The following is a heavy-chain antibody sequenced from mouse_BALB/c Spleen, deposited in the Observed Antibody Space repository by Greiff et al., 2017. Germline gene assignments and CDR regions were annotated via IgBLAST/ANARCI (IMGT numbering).Heavy chain of an antibody. V-gene: IGHV5-9*03. Sequence: EVKLVESGGGLVKPGGSLKLSCAASGFTFSSYTMSWVRQTPEKRLEWVATISSGGGNTYYPDSVKGRFTISRDNAKNNLYLQMSSLRSEDTALYYCASPYYGSSWAWFAYWGQGTLVTVSA. CDR2: ISSGGGNT. CDR3: ASPYYGSSWAWFAY. J-gene: IGHJ3*01. CDR1: GFTFSSYT. D-gene: IGHD1-1*01.